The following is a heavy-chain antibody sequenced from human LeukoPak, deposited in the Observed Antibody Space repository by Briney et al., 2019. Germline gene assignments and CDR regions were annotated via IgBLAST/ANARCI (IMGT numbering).Heavy chain of an antibody. CDR1: GGSFSGYY. J-gene: IGHJ4*02. D-gene: IGHD6-19*01. Sequence: PSETLSLTCAVYGGSFSGYYWSWIRQPPGKGLEWIGEINHSGSTNYNPSLKSRVTISVDTSKNQFSLKLSSVTAADTAVYYWGRGPRRYPPPQSGWYDYWGQGTLVTVSS. CDR3: GRGPRRYPPPQSGWYDY. V-gene: IGHV4-34*01. CDR2: INHSGST.